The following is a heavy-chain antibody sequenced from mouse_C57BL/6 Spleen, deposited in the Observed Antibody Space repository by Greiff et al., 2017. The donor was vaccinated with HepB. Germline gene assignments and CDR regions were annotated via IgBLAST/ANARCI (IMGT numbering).Heavy chain of an antibody. V-gene: IGHV2-2*01. CDR2: IWSGGST. Sequence: VKLVESGPGLVQPSQSLSITCTVSGFSLTSYGVHWVRQSPGKGLEWLGVIWSGGSTDYNAAFISRLSISKDNSKSQVFFKMNSLQADDTAIYYCARRPITTVVVGGAMDYWGQGTSVTVSS. CDR1: GFSLTSYG. J-gene: IGHJ4*01. CDR3: ARRPITTVVVGGAMDY. D-gene: IGHD1-1*01.